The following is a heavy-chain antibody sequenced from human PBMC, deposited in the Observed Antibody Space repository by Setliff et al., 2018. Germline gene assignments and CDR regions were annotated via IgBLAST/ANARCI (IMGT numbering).Heavy chain of an antibody. CDR3: ARDLGHGGDSDY. J-gene: IGHJ4*02. D-gene: IGHD2-21*02. Sequence: KTSETLSLTCTVSGYSNSSGYIWGWIRQPPGKGLEWVGNIGHTGSINYNPSLKSRLTISRDTSKNQVSLKLNSVTATDTAVYYCARDLGHGGDSDYWGQGILVTVSS. V-gene: IGHV4-38-2*02. CDR2: IGHTGSI. CDR1: GYSNSSGYI.